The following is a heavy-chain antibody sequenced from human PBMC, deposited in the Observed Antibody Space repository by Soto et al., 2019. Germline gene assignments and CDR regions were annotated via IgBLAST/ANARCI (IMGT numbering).Heavy chain of an antibody. J-gene: IGHJ6*02. D-gene: IGHD2-15*01. CDR1: GGTFSSYA. Sequence: QVQVVQSGAEVKKPGSSVKVSCKAPGGTFSSYAISWVRQAPGQGLEWMGGIIPIFGTAKYAQKFQGRVTITADESTSTGYMVLSSLRSEDTAVYYCARSQGGSSSLDIYYYYYYGMDVWGQGTTVTVSS. CDR3: ARSQGGSSSLDIYYYYYYGMDV. V-gene: IGHV1-69*01. CDR2: IIPIFGTA.